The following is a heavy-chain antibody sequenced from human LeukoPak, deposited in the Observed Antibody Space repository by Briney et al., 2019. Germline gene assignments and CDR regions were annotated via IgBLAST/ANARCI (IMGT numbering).Heavy chain of an antibody. Sequence: SETLSLTCTVSGGSISSYYWSWIRQPAGKGLEWIGRIYTSGSTNYNPSLKSRVTISVDTSKNQFSLKLSSVTAADTAVYYCARSAEGYCSGGSCYSYYYYMDVWGKGTTVTVSS. CDR1: GGSISSYY. J-gene: IGHJ6*03. CDR2: IYTSGST. D-gene: IGHD2-15*01. CDR3: ARSAEGYCSGGSCYSYYYYMDV. V-gene: IGHV4-4*07.